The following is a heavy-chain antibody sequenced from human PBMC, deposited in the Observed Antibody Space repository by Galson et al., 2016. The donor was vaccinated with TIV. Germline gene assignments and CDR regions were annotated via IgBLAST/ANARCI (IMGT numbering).Heavy chain of an antibody. CDR2: IGGSGGSP. D-gene: IGHD5-18*01. V-gene: IGHV3-23*01. J-gene: IGHJ4*02. Sequence: SLRLSCAASGFTFGSYAMNWVRQAPGKGLEWVSSIGGSGGSPYYADSVKGRFTISRDSSKNTVFLQMNSPRAEDTAIYYCAKDRQWIPSTLDHWGQGTLVTVSS. CDR1: GFTFGSYA. CDR3: AKDRQWIPSTLDH.